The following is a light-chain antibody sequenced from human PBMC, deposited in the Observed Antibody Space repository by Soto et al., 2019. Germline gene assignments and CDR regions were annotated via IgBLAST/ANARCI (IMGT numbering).Light chain of an antibody. CDR3: GADHGSGSNFVYVV. CDR1: SGYSNYK. V-gene: IGLV9-49*01. CDR2: VGTGGIVG. Sequence: QLVLTQPPSASASLGASVTLTCTLSSGYSNYKVDWYQQRPGKGPRFGMRVGTGGIVGSKGDGIPDRFSVLGSGLNRYLTIKNIQEEDESDYHCGADHGSGSNFVYVVFGGGTKLTVL. J-gene: IGLJ2*01.